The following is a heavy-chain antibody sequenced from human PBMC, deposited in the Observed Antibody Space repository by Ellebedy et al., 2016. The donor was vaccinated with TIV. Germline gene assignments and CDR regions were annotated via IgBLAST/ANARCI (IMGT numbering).Heavy chain of an antibody. Sequence: GESLKISCEASGFTFSDYGIHWVRRTPGKGLEWLGVIAHDGSVAYYRESVKGRFTISRDNSKNTVYLQMNSLRAEDTAVYYCARGVLSGYWGQGTLVTVSS. V-gene: IGHV3-30*03. CDR2: IAHDGSVA. CDR1: GFTFSDYG. D-gene: IGHD2/OR15-2a*01. CDR3: ARGVLSGY. J-gene: IGHJ4*02.